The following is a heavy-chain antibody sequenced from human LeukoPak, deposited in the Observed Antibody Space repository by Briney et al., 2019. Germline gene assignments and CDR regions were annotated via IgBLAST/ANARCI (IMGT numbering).Heavy chain of an antibody. D-gene: IGHD1-26*01. CDR1: GFTFSSYS. CDR2: ISSSSSYI. V-gene: IGHV3-21*01. CDR3: AKGGKWDVTPFDY. Sequence: GGSLRLSCAASGFTFSSYSMNWVRQAPGKGLEWVSSISSSSSYIYYADSVKGRFTISRDNAKNSLYLQMNSLRAEDTAVYYCAKGGKWDVTPFDYWGQGTLVTVSS. J-gene: IGHJ4*02.